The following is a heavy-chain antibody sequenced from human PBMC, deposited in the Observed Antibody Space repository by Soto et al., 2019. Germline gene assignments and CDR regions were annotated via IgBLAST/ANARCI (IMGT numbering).Heavy chain of an antibody. V-gene: IGHV4-34*01. J-gene: IGHJ4*02. Sequence: QVQLQQWGAGLLKPSETLSLTCAVYGGSFSGYYWSWIRQPPGKGLEWIGEINHSGSTNYNPSLKSRVTISVDTSKIQFSLKRSSVTAADTAVYYCARAPIAYCSGGSCYSGESDYWGQGTLVTVSS. D-gene: IGHD2-15*01. CDR1: GGSFSGYY. CDR3: ARAPIAYCSGGSCYSGESDY. CDR2: INHSGST.